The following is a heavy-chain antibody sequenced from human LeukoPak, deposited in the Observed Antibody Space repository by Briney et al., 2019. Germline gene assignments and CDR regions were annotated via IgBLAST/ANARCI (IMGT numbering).Heavy chain of an antibody. D-gene: IGHD3-16*02. J-gene: IGHJ5*02. CDR3: ARERNDYVWGSYRPPNHWFDP. V-gene: IGHV4-59*12. CDR1: GGSISSYY. Sequence: PSETLSLTCTVSGGSISSYYWSWIRQPPGKGLEWIGYIYYSGSTNYNPSLKSRVTISVDTSKNQFSLKLSSVTAADTAVYYCARERNDYVWGSYRPPNHWFDPWGQGTLVTVSS. CDR2: IYYSGST.